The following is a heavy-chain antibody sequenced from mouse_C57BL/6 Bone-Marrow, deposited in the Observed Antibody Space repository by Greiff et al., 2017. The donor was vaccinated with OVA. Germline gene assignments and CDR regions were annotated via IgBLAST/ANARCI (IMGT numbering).Heavy chain of an antibody. D-gene: IGHD4-1*01. CDR1: GFTFSDYY. J-gene: IGHJ1*03. Sequence: EVHLVESEGGLVQPGSSMKLSCTASGFTFSDYYMAWVRQVPEKGLEWVANINYDGSSTYYLDSLKSRFIISRDNAKNILYLQMSSLKSEDTATYYCARDQGWDVGYFDVWGTGTTVTVSS. CDR3: ARDQGWDVGYFDV. CDR2: INYDGSST. V-gene: IGHV5-16*01.